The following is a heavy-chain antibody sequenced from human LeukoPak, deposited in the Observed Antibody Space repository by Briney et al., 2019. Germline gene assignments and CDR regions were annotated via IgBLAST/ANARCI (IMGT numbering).Heavy chain of an antibody. J-gene: IGHJ6*03. CDR2: IYTSGST. CDR1: GGSISNYH. Sequence: SETLSLTCTVSGGSISNYHWSWIRQPAGKGLEWIGRIYTSGSTNYNPSLKSRVTMSVDTSKNQFSLKLSSVTAADTAVYYCARLKGQSYYYMDVWAKGPRSPSP. V-gene: IGHV4-4*07. CDR3: ARLKGQSYYYMDV.